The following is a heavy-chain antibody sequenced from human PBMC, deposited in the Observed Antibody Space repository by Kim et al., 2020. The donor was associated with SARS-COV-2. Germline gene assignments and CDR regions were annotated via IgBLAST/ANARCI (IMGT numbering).Heavy chain of an antibody. CDR3: AGHLRNWYFDL. V-gene: IGHV4-39*01. Sequence: TTNHPPLKGRVTQSVDTSKNQFSLRLSSVTAADPAVYYCAGHLRNWYFDLWGRGTLVTVSS. CDR2: T. J-gene: IGHJ2*01.